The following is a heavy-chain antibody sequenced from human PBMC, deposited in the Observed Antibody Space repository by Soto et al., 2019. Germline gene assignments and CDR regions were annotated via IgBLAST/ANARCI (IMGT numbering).Heavy chain of an antibody. J-gene: IGHJ4*02. CDR3: AAGEASSRNLAPYYLDF. V-gene: IGHV4-59*01. D-gene: IGHD6-13*01. CDR2: IHYSGTT. CDR1: GGSMRNYF. Sequence: SETLSLTCTVSGGSMRNYFWTWIRQPPGKGPEWIGYIHYSGTTSFFPSYNPSLRSRVTISEDTSKNQFSLKLLSVTTADTAVYFCAAGEASSRNLAPYYLDFWGQGTLVTVSS.